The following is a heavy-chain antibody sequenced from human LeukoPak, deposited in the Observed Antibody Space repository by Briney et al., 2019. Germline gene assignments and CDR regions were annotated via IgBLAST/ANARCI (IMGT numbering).Heavy chain of an antibody. V-gene: IGHV4-39*01. J-gene: IGHJ4*02. CDR2: IYYSANT. D-gene: IGHD3-22*01. CDR1: GGSISSTIYY. CDR3: ARGAYYYED. Sequence: SETLSLTCTVSGGSISSTIYYWGWIRQPPGKELEWIGSIYYSANTYYNPSLKSRVTISVDTSKNQFSLKLSSVTAADTAMYYCARGAYYYEDWGQGTLVTVSS.